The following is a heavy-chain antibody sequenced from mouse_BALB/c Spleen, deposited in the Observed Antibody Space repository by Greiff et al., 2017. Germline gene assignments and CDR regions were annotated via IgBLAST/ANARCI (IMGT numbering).Heavy chain of an antibody. CDR3: ARDYYGYDAMDY. CDR1: GFTFSSFG. CDR2: ISSGSSTI. V-gene: IGHV5-17*02. D-gene: IGHD1-2*01. Sequence: EVHLVESGGGLVQPGGSRKLSCAASGFTFSSFGMHCVRQAPEKGLEWVAYISSGSSTIYYADTVKGRFTISRDNPKNTLFLQMTSLRSEDTAMYYCARDYYGYDAMDYWGQGTSVTVSS. J-gene: IGHJ4*01.